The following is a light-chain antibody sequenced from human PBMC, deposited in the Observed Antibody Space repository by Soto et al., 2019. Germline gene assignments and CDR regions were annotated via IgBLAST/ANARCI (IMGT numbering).Light chain of an antibody. J-gene: IGLJ2*01. CDR3: AAWDDSLNGPV. CDR1: SSNIGSNT. CDR2: SNN. V-gene: IGLV1-44*01. Sequence: QSVLTQPPSASGAPGQRVTISCSGSSSNIGSNTVNWYQQLPGTAPKLLIYSNNQPPSGVPDRFSGSKSGTSASLAISGLLAEDEADYYCAAWDDSLNGPVFGGGTKLTVL.